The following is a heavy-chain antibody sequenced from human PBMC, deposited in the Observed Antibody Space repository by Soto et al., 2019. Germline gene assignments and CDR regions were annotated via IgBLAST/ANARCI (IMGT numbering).Heavy chain of an antibody. CDR2: IKPSSSGT. D-gene: IGHD6-19*01. J-gene: IGHJ4*02. CDR1: GYTFSDYY. Sequence: QEQLVQSGAEVKRPGDSVKVSCTASGYTFSDYYILWVRQAPGQGLEWLAWIKPSSSGTNYEEKFQDRVTVTSDTAISTTFLELSSLRSDDTAVYYCAKCRSQWLSSLHSWGQGTLITVSS. V-gene: IGHV1-2*02. CDR3: AKCRSQWLSSLHS.